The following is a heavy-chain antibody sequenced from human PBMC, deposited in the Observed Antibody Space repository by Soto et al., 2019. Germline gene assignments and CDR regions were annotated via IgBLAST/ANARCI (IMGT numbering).Heavy chain of an antibody. D-gene: IGHD1-26*01. CDR2: INVYKGST. V-gene: IGHV1-18*01. J-gene: IGHJ4*02. Sequence: QVHLVQSGPEPKKPGASVTVSCQALGNAFSGHGISWVRQAPGQGLEWMGWINVYKGSTNYSPKFQDRVTMTTDTSTRTVYMELRSLTSDDTAVYYCGRDGDEWDQRYLDYWDQGTLVTVYS. CDR3: GRDGDEWDQRYLDY. CDR1: GNAFSGHG.